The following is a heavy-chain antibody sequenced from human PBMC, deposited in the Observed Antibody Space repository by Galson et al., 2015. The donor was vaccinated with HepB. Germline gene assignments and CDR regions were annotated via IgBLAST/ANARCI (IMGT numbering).Heavy chain of an antibody. V-gene: IGHV3-23*01. Sequence: SLRLSCAASGFTFSSYAMSWVRQAPGKGLEWVSAISGSGGSTYYADSVKGRFTISRDNSKNTLYLQMNSLRAEDTAVYYCAKPLYSSGWYRPDPLGYWGQGTLVTVSS. J-gene: IGHJ4*02. CDR1: GFTFSSYA. CDR2: ISGSGGST. D-gene: IGHD6-19*01. CDR3: AKPLYSSGWYRPDPLGY.